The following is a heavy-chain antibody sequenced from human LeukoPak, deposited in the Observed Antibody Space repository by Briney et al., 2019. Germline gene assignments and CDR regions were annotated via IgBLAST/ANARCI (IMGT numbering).Heavy chain of an antibody. D-gene: IGHD2/OR15-2a*01. J-gene: IGHJ5*01. V-gene: IGHV3-7*01. CDR3: AKEGAYPVITYDS. CDR1: VFTFSSFW. CDR2: IKQDGSEK. Sequence: HGGSLRLSCAAPVFTFSSFWMNWVPPAPGKGLECVANIKQDGSEKYYVDSVKGRFTISRDNAKNSLYLHMNSLRAEDTAVYYCAKEGAYPVITYDSWGQGTLVSVSS.